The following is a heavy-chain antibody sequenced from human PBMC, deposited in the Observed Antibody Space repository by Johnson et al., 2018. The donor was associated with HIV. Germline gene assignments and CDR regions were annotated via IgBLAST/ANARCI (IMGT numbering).Heavy chain of an antibody. J-gene: IGHJ3*02. V-gene: IGHV3-30*04. D-gene: IGHD1-26*01. CDR2: ISCDGTNK. CDR1: GFTFRSYA. Sequence: QVQLVESGGGVVQPGRSLRLSCAASGFTFRSYAMHWVRQAPGKGLEWVADISCDGTNKYYADSVKGRFTISRDNSKNTLSLQMNSPRVEDTALYYCARVRGGRENAFDIWGQGTMVTVSS. CDR3: ARVRGGRENAFDI.